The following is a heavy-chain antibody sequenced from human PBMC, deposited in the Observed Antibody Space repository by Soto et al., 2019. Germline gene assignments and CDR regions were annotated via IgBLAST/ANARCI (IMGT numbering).Heavy chain of an antibody. CDR1: GFTFSSYA. J-gene: IGHJ4*02. Sequence: LRLSCAASGFTFSSYAMSWVRQAPGKGLEWVSAISGSGGSTYYADSVKGRFTISRDNSKNTLYLQMNSLRAEDTAVYYCAKGHPPYSSSWYQFDYWGQGTLVTVSS. V-gene: IGHV3-23*01. CDR2: ISGSGGST. CDR3: AKGHPPYSSSWYQFDY. D-gene: IGHD6-13*01.